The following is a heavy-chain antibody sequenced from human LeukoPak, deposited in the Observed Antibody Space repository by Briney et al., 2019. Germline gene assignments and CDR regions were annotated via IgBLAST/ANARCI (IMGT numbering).Heavy chain of an antibody. D-gene: IGHD6-6*01. CDR2: IIPIFGTA. CDR1: GGTFSSYA. J-gene: IGHJ4*02. V-gene: IGHV1-69*13. CDR3: ARGPPPRYSSSSFRY. Sequence: SVKVSCKASGGTFSSYAISWVRQAPGQGLEWMGGIIPIFGTANYAQKFQGGVTITADESTSTAYMELSSLRSEDTAVYYCARGPPPRYSSSSFRYWGQGTLVTVSS.